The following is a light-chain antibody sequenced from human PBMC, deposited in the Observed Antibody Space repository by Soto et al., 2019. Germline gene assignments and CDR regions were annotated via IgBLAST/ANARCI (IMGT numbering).Light chain of an antibody. CDR1: QSVSSY. Sequence: EVVLTQSPGTLSLSPGERATLSCRASQSVSSYLAWHQQKPGQSPRLLIYGASTRATGIPDRFSGSGSGTDFTTTISRLEPEDFAVYYCQQYSNSPFTFGPGTKVDIK. V-gene: IGKV3-20*01. CDR2: GAS. CDR3: QQYSNSPFT. J-gene: IGKJ3*01.